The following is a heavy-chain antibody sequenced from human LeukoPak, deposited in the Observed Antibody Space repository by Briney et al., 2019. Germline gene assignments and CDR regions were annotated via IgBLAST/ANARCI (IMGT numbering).Heavy chain of an antibody. D-gene: IGHD3/OR15-3a*01. CDR2: IYHSGST. Sequence: PSGTLSLTCAVSGGSISSSNWWSWVRQPPGKGLEWIGEIYHSGSTNYNPSLKSRVTISVDTSKNQFSLRLTSVTAADTAVYYCARQTGSGLFILPGGQGTLVTVSS. CDR3: ARQTGSGLFILP. V-gene: IGHV4-4*02. J-gene: IGHJ4*02. CDR1: GGSISSSNW.